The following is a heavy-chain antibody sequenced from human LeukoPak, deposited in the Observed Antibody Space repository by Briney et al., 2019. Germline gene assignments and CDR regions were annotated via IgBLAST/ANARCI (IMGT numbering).Heavy chain of an antibody. V-gene: IGHV4-38-2*02. Sequence: PSETLSLTCTVSGYSISSGYYWGWIRQPPGKGLEWIGSIYHSGSTYYNPSLKSRVTISVDTSKNQFSLKLSSVTAADTAVYYCARQVRDSGSPGGWFDPWGQGTLVTVSS. CDR3: ARQVRDSGSPGGWFDP. D-gene: IGHD1-26*01. CDR2: IYHSGST. CDR1: GYSISSGYY. J-gene: IGHJ5*02.